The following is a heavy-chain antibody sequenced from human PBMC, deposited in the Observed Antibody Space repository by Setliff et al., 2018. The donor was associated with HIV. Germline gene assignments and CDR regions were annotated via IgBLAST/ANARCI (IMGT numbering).Heavy chain of an antibody. CDR2: MYDSETT. V-gene: IGHV4-38-2*02. D-gene: IGHD3-16*01. CDR1: GYSVSSGYY. J-gene: IGHJ4*02. CDR3: ARHQKVSFMSDH. Sequence: PSETLSLTCIVSGYSVSSGYYWGWIRQPPGKGLQWIGAMYDSETTYYNPSLKSRVTMSADASRNRFSLKLSSVTAADTAIYYCARHQKVSFMSDHWGQGMLVTVSS.